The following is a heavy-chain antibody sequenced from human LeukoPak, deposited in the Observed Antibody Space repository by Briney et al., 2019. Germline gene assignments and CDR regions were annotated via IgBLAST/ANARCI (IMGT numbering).Heavy chain of an antibody. CDR3: ARDIVSAAGTRWGDY. J-gene: IGHJ4*02. D-gene: IGHD6-13*01. CDR1: GFTFSDYY. Sequence: PGGSLRLSCAASGFTFSDYYMSWIRQAPGKGLEWVSYISTSGSTIYYADSVKGRFTISRGNAKNSLFLQMNSLRAEDTALYYCARDIVSAAGTRWGDYWGQGTLVTVSS. CDR2: ISTSGSTI. V-gene: IGHV3-11*04.